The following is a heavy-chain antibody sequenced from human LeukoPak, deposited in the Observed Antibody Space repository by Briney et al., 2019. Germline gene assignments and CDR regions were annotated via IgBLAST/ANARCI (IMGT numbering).Heavy chain of an antibody. D-gene: IGHD6-19*01. V-gene: IGHV3-23*01. CDR2: VDYSGGDT. Sequence: PGGSLRLSCIASGFTLSSYEMSWIRQAPGKGLEWVSSVDYSGGDTHYADSVKGRFTISRDNSKNTLYLQMNSLRAEDTAVYYCAKRSAESSGYFDYWGQGTLVTVSS. CDR1: GFTLSSYE. J-gene: IGHJ4*02. CDR3: AKRSAESSGYFDY.